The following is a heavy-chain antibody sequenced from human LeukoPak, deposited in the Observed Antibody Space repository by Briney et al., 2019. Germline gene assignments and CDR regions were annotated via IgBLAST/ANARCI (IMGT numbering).Heavy chain of an antibody. Sequence: QAGGSLRLSCAASGFTFSSYEMNWVRQAPGKGLEWVSYISSSGSTIYYADSVKGRFTISRDNAKSSLYLQMNSLGAEDTAVYYCARERRPQIQRDYYGSGSYSYWGQGTLVTVSS. D-gene: IGHD3-10*01. CDR3: ARERRPQIQRDYYGSGSYSY. CDR2: ISSSGSTI. V-gene: IGHV3-48*03. CDR1: GFTFSSYE. J-gene: IGHJ4*02.